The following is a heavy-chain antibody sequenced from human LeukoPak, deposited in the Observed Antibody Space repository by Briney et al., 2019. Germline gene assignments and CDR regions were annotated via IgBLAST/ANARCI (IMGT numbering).Heavy chain of an antibody. V-gene: IGHV3-21*06. J-gene: IGHJ3*01. CDR3: ARDGYSSGTDAFDV. D-gene: IGHD6-19*01. Sequence: GGSLRLSCAASGFILTTYTMNWVRQAPGKGLEWVSSITGRSDYIYYADSVKGRFTISRDNGRNSLYLQVNSLRAEDTAVYYCARDGYSSGTDAFDVWGQGTMVTASS. CDR1: GFILTTYT. CDR2: ITGRSDYI.